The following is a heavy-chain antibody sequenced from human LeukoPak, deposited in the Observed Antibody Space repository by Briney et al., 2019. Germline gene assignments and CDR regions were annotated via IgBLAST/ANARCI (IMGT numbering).Heavy chain of an antibody. CDR1: GGSISSYY. CDR2: IYYSGST. J-gene: IGHJ6*02. V-gene: IGHV4-59*01. D-gene: IGHD3-10*01. Sequence: SETLSLTCTVSGGSISSYYWSWIRQPPGKGLEWIGYIYYSGSTNYNPSLKSRVTISVDTSKNQFSLKLSSVTAADTAVYYCARDMVRGVIGNYYYYYGMDVWGQGTTVTVSS. CDR3: ARDMVRGVIGNYYYYYGMDV.